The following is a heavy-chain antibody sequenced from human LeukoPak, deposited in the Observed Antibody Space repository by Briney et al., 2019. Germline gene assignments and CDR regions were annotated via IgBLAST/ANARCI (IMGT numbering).Heavy chain of an antibody. V-gene: IGHV4-30-4*07. CDR2: IYYSGST. CDR3: AREPITMVRGVIDY. Sequence: SQTLSLTCAVSGGSISSGGYSWSWIRQPPGKGLEWIGSIYYSGSTYYNPSLKSRVTISVDTSKNQFSLKLSSVTAADTAVYYCAREPITMVRGVIDYWGQGTLVTVSS. J-gene: IGHJ4*02. CDR1: GGSISSGGYS. D-gene: IGHD3-10*01.